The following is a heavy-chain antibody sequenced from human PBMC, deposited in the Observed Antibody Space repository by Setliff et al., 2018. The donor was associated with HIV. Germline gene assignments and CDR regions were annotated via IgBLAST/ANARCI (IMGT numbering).Heavy chain of an antibody. V-gene: IGHV5-51*01. Sequence: PGESLKISCKGSGYSFTSYWIGWVRQMPGKGLEWMGIIYPGDSDVRYSPSFQGQVTISRDDSKSIAYLQMNSLKTEDTAVYYCTREDVKFSEWPIHYYMDVWGKGTTVTVSS. CDR3: TREDVKFSEWPIHYYMDV. D-gene: IGHD3-3*01. CDR2: IYPGDSDV. J-gene: IGHJ6*03. CDR1: GYSFTSYW.